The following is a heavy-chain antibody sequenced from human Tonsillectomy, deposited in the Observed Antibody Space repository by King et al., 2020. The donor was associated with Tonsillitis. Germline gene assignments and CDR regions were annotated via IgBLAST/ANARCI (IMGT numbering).Heavy chain of an antibody. CDR1: GFTFSSYA. CDR3: AGEPIPRSAFDF. V-gene: IGHV3-30*01. Sequence: QVQLVEAGGGLVKPGGSLRLSCAASGFTFSSYAMHWGRQSPGKGLEWVAIISFVGSNKYYADSVKGRFTISRDNSKNTLYLQMNSLRAEDTAVYYCAGEPIPRSAFDFWGQGTMVTVSS. CDR2: ISFVGSNK. J-gene: IGHJ3*01.